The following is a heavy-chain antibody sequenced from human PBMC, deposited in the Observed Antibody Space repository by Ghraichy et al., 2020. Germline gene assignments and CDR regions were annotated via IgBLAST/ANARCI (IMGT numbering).Heavy chain of an antibody. Sequence: ASVKVSCKASGYPFTGYYMHWVRQAPGQGLEWMGWINPNSGGTNYAQKFQGRVTMTRDTSISTAYMELSRLRSDDTAVYYCAREPYVWGSYRYPPLYWGQGTLVTVSS. CDR1: GYPFTGYY. CDR3: AREPYVWGSYRYPPLY. D-gene: IGHD3-16*02. CDR2: INPNSGGT. J-gene: IGHJ4*02. V-gene: IGHV1-2*02.